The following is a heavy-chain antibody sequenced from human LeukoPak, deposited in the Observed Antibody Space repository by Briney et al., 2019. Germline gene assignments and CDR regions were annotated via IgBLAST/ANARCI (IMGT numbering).Heavy chain of an antibody. J-gene: IGHJ5*02. CDR2: IIPIFGTA. V-gene: IGHV1-69*01. CDR3: ASGVRREEWFDP. D-gene: IGHD1-1*01. CDR1: GGTFSSYA. Sequence: GSSVTASFTASGGTFSSYAISWVRQAPGQGLEWMGGIIPIFGTANYARKFQGRVTITADESTSTAYMGLSSLRSEDTAVYYCASGVRREEWFDPWGQGTLVTVSS.